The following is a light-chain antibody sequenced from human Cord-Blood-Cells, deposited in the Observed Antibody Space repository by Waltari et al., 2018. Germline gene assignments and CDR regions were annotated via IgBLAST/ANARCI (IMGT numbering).Light chain of an antibody. Sequence: SYELTQPPSVSVSPGQTASITCSGDTLGDKYACWYQQKPGQSPVLVIYQDSKRPSGIPERFSGSNSGNTATLTISGTQAMDEADYYCQAWDSSNYVFGTGTKVTGL. V-gene: IGLV3-1*01. J-gene: IGLJ1*01. CDR3: QAWDSSNYV. CDR2: QDS. CDR1: TLGDKY.